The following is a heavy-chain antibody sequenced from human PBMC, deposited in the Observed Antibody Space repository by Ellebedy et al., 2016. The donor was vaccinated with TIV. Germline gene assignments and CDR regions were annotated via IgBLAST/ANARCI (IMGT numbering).Heavy chain of an antibody. J-gene: IGHJ3*02. CDR2: INHSGST. CDR1: GGSFSGYY. D-gene: IGHD6-19*01. V-gene: IGHV4-34*01. Sequence: SQTLSLTXXVYGGSFSGYYWSWIRQPPGKGLEWIGEINHSGSTNYNPSLKSRVTISVDTSKNQFSLKLSSVTAADTAVYYCASSSGAFDIWGQGTMVTVSS. CDR3: ASSSGAFDI.